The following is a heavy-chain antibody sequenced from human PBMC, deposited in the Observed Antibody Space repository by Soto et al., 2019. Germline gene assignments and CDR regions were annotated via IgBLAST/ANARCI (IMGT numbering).Heavy chain of an antibody. CDR2: ISAYNGNT. Sequence: GXSVKVSCKASGYTFTSYGISWVRQAPGQGLEWMGWISAYNGNTNYAQKLQGRVTMTTDTSTSTAYMELRSLRSDDTAVYYCARAPSIAARHWFDHWGQGTLVTVSS. V-gene: IGHV1-18*04. D-gene: IGHD6-6*01. CDR1: GYTFTSYG. CDR3: ARAPSIAARHWFDH. J-gene: IGHJ5*02.